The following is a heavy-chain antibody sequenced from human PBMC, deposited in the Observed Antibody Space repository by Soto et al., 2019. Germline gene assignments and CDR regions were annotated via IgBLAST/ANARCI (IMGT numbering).Heavy chain of an antibody. Sequence: PGGSLRLSCAASGFTFSSYAMSWVRQAPGKGLEWVSAISGSGGSTYYADSVKGRFTISRDNSKNTLYLQMNSLRAEDTAVYYCARDSRTTFADSGTFFDSWGQGTPVTVSS. CDR3: ARDSRTTFADSGTFFDS. CDR1: GFTFSSYA. CDR2: ISGSGGST. J-gene: IGHJ4*02. V-gene: IGHV3-23*01. D-gene: IGHD2-2*01.